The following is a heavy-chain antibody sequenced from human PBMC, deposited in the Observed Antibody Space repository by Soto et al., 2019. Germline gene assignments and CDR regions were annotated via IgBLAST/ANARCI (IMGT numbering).Heavy chain of an antibody. CDR2: IYNGGRN. CDR1: GGTINSFY. V-gene: IGHV4-4*07. D-gene: IGHD6-13*01. Sequence: SETLSLTCTVSGGTINSFYWSWIRQPAGKGLEWIGRIYNGGRNNYNPSLKSRVTMSVDTSKNQFSLRLSSVTAADTAMYYCARGSSRWDYWGQGTLVTVSS. J-gene: IGHJ4*02. CDR3: ARGSSRWDY.